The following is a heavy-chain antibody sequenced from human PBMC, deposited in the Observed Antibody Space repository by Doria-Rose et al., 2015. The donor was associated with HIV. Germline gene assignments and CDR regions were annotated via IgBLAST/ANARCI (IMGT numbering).Heavy chain of an antibody. J-gene: IGHJ4*02. CDR1: GVSLSSPGMG. D-gene: IGHD6-13*01. CDR3: ARIKSSRWYHKYYFDF. V-gene: IGHV2-26*01. Sequence: QESGPVLVKPTETLTLTCTVSGVSLSSPGMGVSWIRQPPGRAPEWLANIFSDDERSYKTSLTSRLTISRGTSKSQVVLTMTDMDPVDTATYYCARIKSSRWYHKYYFDFWGQGTLVIVSA. CDR2: IFSDDER.